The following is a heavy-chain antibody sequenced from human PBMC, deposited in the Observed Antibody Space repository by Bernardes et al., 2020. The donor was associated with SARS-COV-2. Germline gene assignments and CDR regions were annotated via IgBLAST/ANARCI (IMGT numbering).Heavy chain of an antibody. CDR2: INHSGSP. J-gene: IGHJ3*02. CDR1: GGFFSGDY. CDR3: ARGARISMIVVVMPQAAFDI. D-gene: IGHD3-22*01. Sequence: SETLSLTFAFYGGFFSGDYGSWIRQSPGMGLEWIDEINHSGSPTYNPSLKSRITMSVDTSKNQFSLKMRSVTAADTAVYYCARGARISMIVVVMPQAAFDIWGQGTMVTVSS. V-gene: IGHV4-34*01.